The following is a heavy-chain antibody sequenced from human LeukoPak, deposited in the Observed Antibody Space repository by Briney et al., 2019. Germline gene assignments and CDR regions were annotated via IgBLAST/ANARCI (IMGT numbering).Heavy chain of an antibody. Sequence: ASVKVSCKASGYTFTNYGVSWVRQAPGQGLEWMGWISPYNGNTNYAQKFQGRVTITTDTSTSTAYMELRSLRSDDTAIYYCARAVGATVALLSYYGLDVWGLGTAVTVSS. CDR3: ARAVGATVALLSYYGLDV. CDR1: GYTFTNYG. V-gene: IGHV1-18*01. CDR2: ISPYNGNT. D-gene: IGHD1-26*01. J-gene: IGHJ6*02.